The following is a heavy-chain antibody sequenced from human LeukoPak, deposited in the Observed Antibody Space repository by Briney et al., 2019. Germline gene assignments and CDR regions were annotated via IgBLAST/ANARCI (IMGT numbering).Heavy chain of an antibody. Sequence: QTGGSLRISCAAYGFFFSNDDMNRVRQAPGKGLEWVSGLSSSGGSTFYADSVKGRFTISRDNSKNTVYLQMNSLRGEDTAIYYCARGVTVTTDFWGQGTLVTVSS. CDR1: GFFFSNDD. CDR3: ARGVTVTTDF. J-gene: IGHJ4*02. V-gene: IGHV3-23*01. D-gene: IGHD4-17*01. CDR2: LSSSGGST.